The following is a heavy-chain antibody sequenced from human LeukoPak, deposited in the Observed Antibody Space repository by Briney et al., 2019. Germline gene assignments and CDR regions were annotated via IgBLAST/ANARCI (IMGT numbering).Heavy chain of an antibody. V-gene: IGHV3-11*04. CDR3: ARGDLVYDDYGDYVSWFDP. D-gene: IGHD4-17*01. CDR2: ISSSGSTI. Sequence: GGSLRLSCAASGFTFSDYYMSWIRQAPGKGLEWVSYISSSGSTIYYADSVKGRFTISRDNAKNSLYLQMNSLRAEDTAVYYCARGDLVYDDYGDYVSWFDPWGQGTLVTVSS. CDR1: GFTFSDYY. J-gene: IGHJ5*02.